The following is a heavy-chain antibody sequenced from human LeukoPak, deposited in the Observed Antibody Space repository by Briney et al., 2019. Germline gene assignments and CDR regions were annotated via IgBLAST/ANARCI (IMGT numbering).Heavy chain of an antibody. CDR3: ARGTGQYSGYDSEFDY. CDR2: ISSSSSYI. Sequence: GGSLRLSCAASGFAFSSYSMNWARQAPGEGLEWVSSISSSSSYIYYADSVKGRFTISRDNAKNSLYLQMNSVRAEDTAVYYCARGTGQYSGYDSEFDYWGQGTLVTVSS. CDR1: GFAFSSYS. D-gene: IGHD5-12*01. J-gene: IGHJ4*02. V-gene: IGHV3-21*01.